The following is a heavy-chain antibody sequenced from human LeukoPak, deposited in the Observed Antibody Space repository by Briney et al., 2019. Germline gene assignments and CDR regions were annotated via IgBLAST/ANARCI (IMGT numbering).Heavy chain of an antibody. CDR2: INPNSGGT. D-gene: IGHD3-10*01. V-gene: IGHV1-2*02. Sequence: ASVTVSCKASGYTFTGYYMHWVRQAPGQGLEWMGWINPNSGGTNYAQKFQGRVTMTRDTSISTAYMELSRLRSDDTAVYYCARELKNYYGSGSYPNWFDPWGQGTLVTVSS. CDR3: ARELKNYYGSGSYPNWFDP. J-gene: IGHJ5*02. CDR1: GYTFTGYY.